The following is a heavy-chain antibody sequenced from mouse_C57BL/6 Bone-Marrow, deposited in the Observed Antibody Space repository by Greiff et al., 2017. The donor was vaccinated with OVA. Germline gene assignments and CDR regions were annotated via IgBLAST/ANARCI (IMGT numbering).Heavy chain of an antibody. CDR2: IYPGSGST. V-gene: IGHV1-55*01. Sequence: QVQLQQSGAELVKPGASVKMSCKASGYTFTSYWITWVKQRPGQGLEWIGDIYPGSGSTNYNEKFKSKATLTVDTSSSTAYMQLSSLTSEDSAVYYCARGGIYYYGSSYVRDYYAMDYWGQGTSVTVSS. D-gene: IGHD1-1*01. CDR3: ARGGIYYYGSSYVRDYYAMDY. CDR1: GYTFTSYW. J-gene: IGHJ4*01.